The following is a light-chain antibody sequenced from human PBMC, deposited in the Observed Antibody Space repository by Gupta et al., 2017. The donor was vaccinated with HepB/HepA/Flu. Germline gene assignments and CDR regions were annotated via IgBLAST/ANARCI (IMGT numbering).Light chain of an antibody. CDR1: SSDVGGYNY. CDR2: DVS. Sequence: QSALTQPRSVSGSPVPSVTISCTGTSSDVGGYNYVSWYQQHPGKAPKLMIYDVSKRPSGVPDRCSGSKSGNTASLTISGLQAEDEADYYCCSYAGSYVVFGGGTKLTVL. CDR3: CSYAGSYVV. J-gene: IGLJ2*01. V-gene: IGLV2-11*01.